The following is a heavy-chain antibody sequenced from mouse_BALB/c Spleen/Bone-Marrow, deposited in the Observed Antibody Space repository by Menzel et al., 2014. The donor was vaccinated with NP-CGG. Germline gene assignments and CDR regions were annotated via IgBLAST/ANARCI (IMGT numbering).Heavy chain of an antibody. CDR1: GYTFTDCE. V-gene: IGHV1-15*01. CDR2: IDPETGGT. D-gene: IGHD2-2*01. Sequence: QVQLQQSGAELVRPGASVTLSCKAPGYTFTDCEMHWVKQTHVHGLEWIGAIDPETGGTAYNQKFKGKATLTADKSSSTAYMELRSLTSEDSAVYYCTRRWLRRGFDYWGQGTTLTVSS. J-gene: IGHJ2*01. CDR3: TRRWLRRGFDY.